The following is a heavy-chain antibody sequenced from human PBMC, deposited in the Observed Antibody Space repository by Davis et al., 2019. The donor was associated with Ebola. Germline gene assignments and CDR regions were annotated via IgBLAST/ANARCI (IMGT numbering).Heavy chain of an antibody. D-gene: IGHD4-17*01. V-gene: IGHV4-34*01. J-gene: IGHJ4*02. CDR1: GGSFSGYY. CDR3: ARDYGESSLDY. CDR2: INHSGST. Sequence: MPSETLSLTCAVYGGSFSGYYWSWIRQPPGKGLEWIGEINHSGSTNYNPSLKSRVTISVDTSKNQFSLKLSSVTAADTAVYYCARDYGESSLDYWGQGTLVTVSS.